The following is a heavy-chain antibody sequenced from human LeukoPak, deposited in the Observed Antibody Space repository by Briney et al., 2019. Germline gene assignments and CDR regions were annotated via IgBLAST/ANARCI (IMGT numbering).Heavy chain of an antibody. CDR2: FDPEDGET. CDR1: GYTLTELS. J-gene: IGHJ6*02. D-gene: IGHD1-1*01. CDR3: ATALERLYYYYGVDV. V-gene: IGHV1-24*01. Sequence: ASVKVSCKVSGYTLTELSMHWVRQAPGKGLEWMGGFDPEDGETIYAQKFQGRDTMTEDTSTDTAYMELSSLRSEDTAVYYCATALERLYYYYGVDVWGQGTTVTVSS.